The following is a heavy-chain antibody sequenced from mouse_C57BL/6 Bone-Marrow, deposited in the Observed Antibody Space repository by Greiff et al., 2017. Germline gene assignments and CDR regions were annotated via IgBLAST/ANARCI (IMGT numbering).Heavy chain of an antibody. CDR1: GFTFSDYG. CDR2: ISSGRSTI. Sequence: EVMLVESGGGLVKPGGSLILSCAASGFTFSDYGMHWVRQAPEKGLEWVAYISSGRSTIYYADTVKGRFPISTDNAKNTLFLQLTSLRSEYTAMYYCARASDGYYAMDYWGQGTSVTVSA. CDR3: ARASDGYYAMDY. V-gene: IGHV5-17*01. D-gene: IGHD2-3*01. J-gene: IGHJ4*01.